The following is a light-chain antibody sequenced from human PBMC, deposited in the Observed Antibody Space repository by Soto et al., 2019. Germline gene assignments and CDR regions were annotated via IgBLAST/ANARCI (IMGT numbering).Light chain of an antibody. CDR3: QQYYSTPLA. CDR2: WAS. V-gene: IGKV4-1*01. J-gene: IGKJ1*01. Sequence: DIVMTQSPDSLAVSLGERATINCKSSQSVLYSSNNKNYLAWYQQKPRQPPTLLIYWASTRESGVPDRFSGSGSGTDFTLTISSLQAEDVAVYYCQQYYSTPLAFGQGTKVEIK. CDR1: QSVLYSSNNKNY.